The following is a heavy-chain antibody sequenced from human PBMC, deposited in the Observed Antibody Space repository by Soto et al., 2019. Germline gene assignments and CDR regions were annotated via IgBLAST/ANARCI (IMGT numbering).Heavy chain of an antibody. CDR2: ISAYNGNR. CDR1: GYTFTNYG. Sequence: QVQLVQSEPEVKKPGASVKVSCKASGYTFTNYGISWVRQAPGQGLEWMGWISAYNGNRDYAQKVQGRVTMTTDKSTSTAYMELRSLRSDDTAVYYCAREIRGDYSYWFDPWGQGTLVTVSS. V-gene: IGHV1-18*01. J-gene: IGHJ5*02. CDR3: AREIRGDYSYWFDP. D-gene: IGHD4-17*01.